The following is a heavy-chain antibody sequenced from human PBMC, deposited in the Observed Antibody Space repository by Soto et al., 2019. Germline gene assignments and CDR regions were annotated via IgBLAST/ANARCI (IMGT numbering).Heavy chain of an antibody. Sequence: QVQLVESGGGVVQPGRSLRLSCAASGFTFSSYAMHWVRQAPGKGLEWVAVISYDGSNKYYADSVKGRFTISRDNYKNTLYPQMNSLGAEDTAVYYCARVTSSSGRAHFDCWGQGTLVTVSS. J-gene: IGHJ4*02. V-gene: IGHV3-30-3*01. D-gene: IGHD3-3*01. CDR2: ISYDGSNK. CDR3: ARVTSSSGRAHFDC. CDR1: GFTFSSYA.